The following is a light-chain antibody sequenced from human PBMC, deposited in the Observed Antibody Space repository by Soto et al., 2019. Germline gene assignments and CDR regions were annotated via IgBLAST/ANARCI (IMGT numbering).Light chain of an antibody. J-gene: IGLJ2*01. CDR1: SSNIGINH. V-gene: IGLV1-47*01. Sequence: QSVLTQPPSASGTPGQRVTISCSGSSSNIGINHVYWYQQFPGMAPKLLMYRSDHRPTWVPDRFSCSTSGTSASLAISGLLSDDEAAYYCSAREDNLSSVVFGGGTKVTVL. CDR2: RSD. CDR3: SAREDNLSSVV.